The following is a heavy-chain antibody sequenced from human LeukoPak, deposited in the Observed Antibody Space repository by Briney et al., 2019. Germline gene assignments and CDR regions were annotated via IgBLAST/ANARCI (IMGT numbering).Heavy chain of an antibody. CDR2: FDPEDGET. V-gene: IGHV1-24*01. D-gene: IGHD6-19*01. Sequence: GASVKVSCKVSGYTLTELSMHWVRQAPGKGLEWMGGFDPEDGETNYAQKFQGRVTITADESTSTAYMELSSLRSEDTAVYYCARGLYSSGWSFFDYWGQGTLVTVSS. CDR3: ARGLYSSGWSFFDY. CDR1: GYTLTELS. J-gene: IGHJ4*02.